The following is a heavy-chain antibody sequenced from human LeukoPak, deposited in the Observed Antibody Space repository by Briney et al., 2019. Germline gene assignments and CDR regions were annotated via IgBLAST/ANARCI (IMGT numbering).Heavy chain of an antibody. J-gene: IGHJ4*02. D-gene: IGHD3-9*01. CDR1: GFTFSDYN. CDR2: ISGSGSIT. V-gene: IGHV3-23*01. CDR3: ARTTKEFDILTGYYFDY. Sequence: GGSLRLSCAASGFTFSDYNMRWIRQAPGKGLEWVSSISGSGSITYYADSVKGHLTVSRDNSKNTLSLQMNSLRAVDTAVYYCARTTKEFDILTGYYFDYWGQGTLVTVSS.